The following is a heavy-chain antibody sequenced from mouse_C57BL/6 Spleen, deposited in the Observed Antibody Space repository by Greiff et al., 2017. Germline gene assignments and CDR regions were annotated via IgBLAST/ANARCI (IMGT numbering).Heavy chain of an antibody. J-gene: IGHJ3*01. V-gene: IGHV1-20*01. CDR3: ARSYDGYPAWFAY. CDR1: GYSFTGYF. D-gene: IGHD2-3*01. CDR2: INPYNGDT. Sequence: EVQLQQSGPELVKPGDSVKISCKASGYSFTGYFMNWVMQSHGKSLEWIGRINPYNGDTFYNQKFKGKATLTVDKSSSTAHMELRSLTSEDSAFYYCARSYDGYPAWFAYWGQGTLVTVSA.